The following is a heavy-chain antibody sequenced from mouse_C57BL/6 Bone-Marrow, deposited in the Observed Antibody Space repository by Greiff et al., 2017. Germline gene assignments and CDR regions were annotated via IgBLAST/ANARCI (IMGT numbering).Heavy chain of an antibody. V-gene: IGHV1-50*01. J-gene: IGHJ2*01. Sequence: VQLQQPGAELVKPGASVKLSCKASGYTFTSYWMQWVKQRPGQGLEWIGEIDPSDSYTNYNQKFKGKATLTVDTSSSTAYLQLSSLTSEDSAVYYCARDNYSNCYDYGGQGTTLTVSS. D-gene: IGHD2-5*01. CDR1: GYTFTSYW. CDR3: ARDNYSNCYDY. CDR2: IDPSDSYT.